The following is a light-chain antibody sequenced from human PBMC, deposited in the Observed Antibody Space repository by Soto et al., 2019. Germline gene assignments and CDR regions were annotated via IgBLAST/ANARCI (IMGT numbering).Light chain of an antibody. J-gene: IGKJ1*01. CDR1: QSISNW. CDR2: RAS. V-gene: IGKV1-5*03. Sequence: DIQVTQSPSTLSASVGDRVTITCRASQSISNWLAWYQHKPGKAPKVLILRASSLQSGVPSRFSGSVSGTEFTLTINSLQPDDLATYYCQQYYAYWTFGQGTKVEI. CDR3: QQYYAYWT.